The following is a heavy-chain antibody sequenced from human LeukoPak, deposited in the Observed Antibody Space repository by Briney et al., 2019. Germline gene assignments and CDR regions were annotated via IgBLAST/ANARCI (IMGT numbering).Heavy chain of an antibody. J-gene: IGHJ3*02. CDR2: IIPIFGTA. Sequence: ASVKVSCKASGGAFSSYAISRVRQAPGQGLEWMGGIIPIFGTANYAQKFQGRVTITTDESTSTAYMELSSLRSEDTAVYYCARVGAAAGPGAFDIWGQGTMVTVSS. CDR1: GGAFSSYA. CDR3: ARVGAAAGPGAFDI. V-gene: IGHV1-69*05. D-gene: IGHD6-13*01.